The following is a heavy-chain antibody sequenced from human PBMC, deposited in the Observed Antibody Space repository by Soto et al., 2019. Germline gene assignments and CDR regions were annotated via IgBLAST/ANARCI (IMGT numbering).Heavy chain of an antibody. J-gene: IGHJ3*02. CDR3: ARHIGGYCSGGSCNAFDI. Sequence: GESLKISWKGSGYSFTSYWIGWVRQMPGKGLEWMGIIYPGDSDTRYSPSFQGQVTISADKSISTAYLQWSSLKASDTAMYYCARHIGGYCSGGSCNAFDIWGQGTMVTVSS. CDR1: GYSFTSYW. V-gene: IGHV5-51*01. CDR2: IYPGDSDT. D-gene: IGHD2-15*01.